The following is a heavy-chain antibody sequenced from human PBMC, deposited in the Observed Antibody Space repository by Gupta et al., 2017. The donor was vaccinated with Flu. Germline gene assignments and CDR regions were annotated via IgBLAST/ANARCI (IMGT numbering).Heavy chain of an antibody. CDR2: INAGNGNT. Sequence: QVQLVQSGAEVKKPGASVKVSCKASGYTFTSYAMHWVRQAPGQRLEWMGWINAGNGNTKYSQKFQGRVTITRDTSASTAYMELSSLRSEDTAVYYCARDLVGATTELDYWGQGTLGTVSS. J-gene: IGHJ4*02. CDR1: GYTFTSYA. V-gene: IGHV1-3*01. D-gene: IGHD1-26*01. CDR3: ARDLVGATTELDY.